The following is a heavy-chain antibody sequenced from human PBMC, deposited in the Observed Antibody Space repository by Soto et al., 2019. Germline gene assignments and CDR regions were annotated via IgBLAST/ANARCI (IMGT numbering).Heavy chain of an antibody. CDR1: GFTFSIYA. V-gene: IGHV3-23*01. Sequence: LRLSCTASGFTFSIYAMSWVRQAPGKGLEWVSTIGGGGGGTSYADFVRGRFTISRDNPRNTLYLQMNSLRPEDTAVYYCAKDAPGSGWLSDYWGQGTVVTVYS. CDR2: IGGGGGGT. J-gene: IGHJ4*02. D-gene: IGHD3-22*01. CDR3: AKDAPGSGWLSDY.